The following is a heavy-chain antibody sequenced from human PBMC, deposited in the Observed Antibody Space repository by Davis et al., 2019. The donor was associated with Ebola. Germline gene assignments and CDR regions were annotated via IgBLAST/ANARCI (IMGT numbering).Heavy chain of an antibody. V-gene: IGHV1-46*01. J-gene: IGHJ4*02. CDR1: GYTSTTYY. Sequence: ASVTVSCKASGYTSTTYYMHWVRQAPGQGLEWMGIISPSGDSTTYAQKFQGRVTVTRDTSTSTVYMELSSLRSDDTAVYYCARDRAMIVVVGYFDYWGQGTLVTVSS. D-gene: IGHD3-22*01. CDR3: ARDRAMIVVVGYFDY. CDR2: ISPSGDST.